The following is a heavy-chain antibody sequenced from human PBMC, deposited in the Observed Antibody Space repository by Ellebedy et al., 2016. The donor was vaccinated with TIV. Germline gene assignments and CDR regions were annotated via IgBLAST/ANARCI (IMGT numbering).Heavy chain of an antibody. D-gene: IGHD1-26*01. CDR2: IKGDGSEQ. CDR1: GFRFSDFW. CDR3: ARDPPYIGTRYLDH. Sequence: GESLKISCAASGFRFSDFWMSWVRQGPGMGLQWVANIKGDGSEQFYTESVRGRFTISRDNTKNLVYLEMNNLRVDDTAVYYCARDPPYIGTRYLDHWGQGIQVVVS. V-gene: IGHV3-7*01. J-gene: IGHJ4*02.